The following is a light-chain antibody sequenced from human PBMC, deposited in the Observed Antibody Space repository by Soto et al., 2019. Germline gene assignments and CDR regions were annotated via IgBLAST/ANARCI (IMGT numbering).Light chain of an antibody. Sequence: EIVLTQSPGTLSLSPGERATLSCRASQSVSSNYLAWYQQKPGQAPRLLIYGTSNRATGIPDRFSGSGSGTDFTLTISRLEPEDFAVYFCQHYGSSPRTFGQGTRLEI. J-gene: IGKJ2*01. CDR1: QSVSSNY. CDR3: QHYGSSPRT. CDR2: GTS. V-gene: IGKV3-20*01.